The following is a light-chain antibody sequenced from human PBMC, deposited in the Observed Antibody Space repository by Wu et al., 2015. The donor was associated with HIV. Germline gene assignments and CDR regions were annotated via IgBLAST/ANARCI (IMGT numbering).Light chain of an antibody. V-gene: IGKV3-15*01. CDR3: QQYHSWPYT. J-gene: IGKJ2*01. CDR2: GAS. Sequence: EIVMTQSPATLSVSPGERATLSCRASQSVTTNLAWYQQKPGQAPRLLIYGASSRAAGIPATFSARGSGTDFTLTITTIQSEDFAMYYCQQYHSWPYTFGQGTKLDI. CDR1: QSVTTN.